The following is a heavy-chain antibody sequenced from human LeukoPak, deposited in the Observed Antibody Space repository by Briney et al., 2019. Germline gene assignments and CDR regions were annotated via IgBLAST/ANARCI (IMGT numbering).Heavy chain of an antibody. D-gene: IGHD6-6*01. CDR2: ISGSGGST. Sequence: GGSLRLSCAASGFTFSSYAMSWVRQAPGKGLEWVSAISGSGGSTYYADSVKGRFTISRDNSKNTLYLQMNSLRAEDTAVYYCANSPSSQYSSSSGDDYWGQGTLVTVSS. CDR3: ANSPSSQYSSSSGDDY. J-gene: IGHJ4*02. CDR1: GFTFSSYA. V-gene: IGHV3-23*01.